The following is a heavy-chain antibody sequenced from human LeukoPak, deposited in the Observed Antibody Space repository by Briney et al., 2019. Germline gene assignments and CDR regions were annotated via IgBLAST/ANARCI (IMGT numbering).Heavy chain of an antibody. Sequence: GRSLRLSCAASGFTFSSYPMHWVRQAPGKELEWVAVISYDGSNKYYADSVKGRFTISRDNSKNTLYLQMNSLRAEDTAVYYCARGAPYCSSISCYVDYWGQGTLVTVSS. CDR2: ISYDGSNK. V-gene: IGHV3-30-3*01. J-gene: IGHJ4*02. CDR1: GFTFSSYP. D-gene: IGHD2-2*01. CDR3: ARGAPYCSSISCYVDY.